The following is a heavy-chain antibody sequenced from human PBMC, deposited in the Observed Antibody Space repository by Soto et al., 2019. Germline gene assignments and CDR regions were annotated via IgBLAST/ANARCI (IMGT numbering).Heavy chain of an antibody. J-gene: IGHJ3*02. V-gene: IGHV3-74*01. CDR2: INTDGSTT. CDR3: ARGRQGAFDI. Sequence: AGGSLRLSCAASGFTFSNYWMHWVRQAPGKGLMWVSRINTDGSTTTYAGSVKGRFTISRDSAKNTLYLQMNSLRAEDTAVYHCARGRQGAFDIWGQGTMVTVSS. CDR1: GFTFSNYW.